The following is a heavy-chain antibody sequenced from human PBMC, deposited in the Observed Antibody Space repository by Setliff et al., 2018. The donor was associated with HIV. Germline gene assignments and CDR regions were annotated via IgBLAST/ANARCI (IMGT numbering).Heavy chain of an antibody. Sequence: PSETLSLTCTVSGDSISTDYWTWIRQPPGKGLEWIGSIYYGGTNYSPSLRSRVTISLDTSKNQFSLRLSSVTAADTALYFCARGFDHGDYEESGYVFYYMDVWGKGTTVTVSS. CDR2: IYYGGT. CDR1: GDSISTDY. J-gene: IGHJ6*03. CDR3: ARGFDHGDYEESGYVFYYMDV. D-gene: IGHD4-17*01. V-gene: IGHV4-59*01.